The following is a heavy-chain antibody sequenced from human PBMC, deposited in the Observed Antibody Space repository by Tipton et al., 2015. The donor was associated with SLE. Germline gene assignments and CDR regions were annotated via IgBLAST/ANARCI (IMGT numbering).Heavy chain of an antibody. V-gene: IGHV5-51*01. CDR3: ARHGLFGHIVVVTFSTFDI. CDR1: GYSFTSYW. J-gene: IGHJ3*02. Sequence: QLVQSGAEVKKPGESLKISCKGSGYSFTSYWIGWVRQMPGKGLEWMGIIYPGDSYTNYSPSFQGHVTISADKSISTAYLQWSSLKASDTAMYYCARHGLFGHIVVVTFSTFDIWGQGTMVTVSS. CDR2: IYPGDSYT. D-gene: IGHD2-21*02.